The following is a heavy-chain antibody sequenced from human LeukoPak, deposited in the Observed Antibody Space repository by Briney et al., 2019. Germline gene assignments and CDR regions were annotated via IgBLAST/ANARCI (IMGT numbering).Heavy chain of an antibody. V-gene: IGHV4-59*01. CDR1: AGSISSYY. CDR2: IYYSGST. Sequence: PSETLSLTCTVSAGSISSYYWSWLRQPPGKGLEWIGYIYYSGSTNCNPSLKSRVTISVDTSKNQFSLNLSSVTAADTAVYYCARVSFSRYYYYMDVWGKGTTVTVSS. CDR3: ARVSFSRYYYYMDV. J-gene: IGHJ6*03.